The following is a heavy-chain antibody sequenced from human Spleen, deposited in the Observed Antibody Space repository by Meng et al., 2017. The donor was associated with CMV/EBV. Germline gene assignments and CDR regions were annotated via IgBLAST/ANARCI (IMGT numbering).Heavy chain of an antibody. CDR2: ISWNSGSI. D-gene: IGHD3-22*01. CDR3: VRRLYDYDSSGFSP. J-gene: IGHJ4*02. Sequence: GGSLRLSCAASGFTFDDYAMHWVRQAPGKGLEWVSGISWNSGSIGYADSVKGRFTISRDNAKNTLYLQMNSLRAEDTALYYCVRRLYDYDSSGFSPWGQGTLVTVSS. CDR1: GFTFDDYA. V-gene: IGHV3-9*01.